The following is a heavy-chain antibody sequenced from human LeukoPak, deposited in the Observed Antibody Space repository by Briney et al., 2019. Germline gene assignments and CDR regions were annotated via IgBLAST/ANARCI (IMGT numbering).Heavy chain of an antibody. D-gene: IGHD5-12*01. Sequence: SETLSLTCTVSGGSISSYYWSWIRQPAGKGLEWIGRIYTSGSTNYNPSLKSRVTMSVDTSKNQFSLKLSSVTAADTAVYYCARDIWMEGYSGLGGAFDIWGQGTMVTVSS. CDR3: ARDIWMEGYSGLGGAFDI. V-gene: IGHV4-4*07. CDR2: IYTSGST. CDR1: GGSISSYY. J-gene: IGHJ3*02.